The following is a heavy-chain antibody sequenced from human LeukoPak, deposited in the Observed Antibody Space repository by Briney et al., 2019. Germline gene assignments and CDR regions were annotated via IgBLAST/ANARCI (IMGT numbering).Heavy chain of an antibody. CDR1: GFTFSSYG. V-gene: IGHV3-30*02. Sequence: GGSLRLSCAASGFTFSSYGMHWVRQAPGKGLEGVAFIRYDGSNKYYADSVKGRFTISRDNSKNTLYLQLNSLRAEDTAVYYCAKEAASPPEDWFDPWGQGTLVTVSS. D-gene: IGHD6-25*01. J-gene: IGHJ5*02. CDR3: AKEAASPPEDWFDP. CDR2: IRYDGSNK.